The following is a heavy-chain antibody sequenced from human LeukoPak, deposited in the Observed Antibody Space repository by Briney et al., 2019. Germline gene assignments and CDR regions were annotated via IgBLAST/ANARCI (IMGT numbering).Heavy chain of an antibody. Sequence: SVKVSCKASGGTFSSYAFSWVRQAPGQGLEWMGGIIPIVGTTNYAQMFQGRVTITADESTSTAYMELSSLRSEDTAVYYCARGGYYYDSSGYSHLPDYWGQGTLVTVSA. J-gene: IGHJ4*02. CDR3: ARGGYYYDSSGYSHLPDY. CDR1: GGTFSSYA. V-gene: IGHV1-69*13. CDR2: IIPIVGTT. D-gene: IGHD3-22*01.